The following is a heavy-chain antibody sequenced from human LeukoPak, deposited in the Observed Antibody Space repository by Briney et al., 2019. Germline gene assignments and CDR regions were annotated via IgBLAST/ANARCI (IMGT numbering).Heavy chain of an antibody. CDR3: ARDPRGGTLDY. CDR1: GFTVSTNY. J-gene: IGHJ4*02. Sequence: GGSLRLSCAASGFTVSTNYVSWVRQAPGKGLEWVSVIYRSGSTYYADSVKGRFTISRDNSKNTLYLQMNRLRAEDTAVYYCARDPRGGTLDYWGQGTLVTVSS. D-gene: IGHD3-10*01. CDR2: IYRSGST. V-gene: IGHV3-53*01.